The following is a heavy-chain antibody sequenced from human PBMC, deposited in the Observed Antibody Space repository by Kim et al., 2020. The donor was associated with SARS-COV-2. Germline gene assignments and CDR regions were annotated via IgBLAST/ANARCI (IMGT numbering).Heavy chain of an antibody. CDR3: ARGGQSSSGWYWFENYYYGMDV. J-gene: IGHJ6*02. Sequence: ASVKVSCKASGYTFTSYDINWVRQATGQGLEWMGWMNPNSGNTGYAQKFQGRVTMTRNTSISTAYMELSSLRSEDTAVYYCARGGQSSSGWYWFENYYYGMDVWGQGTTVTVSS. D-gene: IGHD6-19*01. CDR2: MNPNSGNT. CDR1: GYTFTSYD. V-gene: IGHV1-8*01.